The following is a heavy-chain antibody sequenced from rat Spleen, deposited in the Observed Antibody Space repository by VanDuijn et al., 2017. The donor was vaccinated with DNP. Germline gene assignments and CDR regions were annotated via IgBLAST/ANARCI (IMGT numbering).Heavy chain of an antibody. CDR1: GFSLPTST. CDR2: MSSDESM. V-gene: IGHV2-6*01. Sequence: QVQLKESGPGLVQPSQTLSLTCTVSGFSLPTSTVSWVRQPPGKGLEWIAAMSSDESMYYNSPTKSRLTISRDTSKSLVFLKMNSPQTEDTAMYFCARSTFSYSSYPYWFFDFWGPGTMVTVSS. D-gene: IGHD1-2*01. J-gene: IGHJ1*01. CDR3: ARSTFSYSSYPYWFFDF.